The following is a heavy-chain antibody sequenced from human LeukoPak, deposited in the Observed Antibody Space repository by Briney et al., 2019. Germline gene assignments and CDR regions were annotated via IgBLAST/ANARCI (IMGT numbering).Heavy chain of an antibody. CDR2: IAPNGDRT. CDR1: GYTFTGYY. V-gene: IGHV1-2*02. J-gene: IGHJ4*02. CDR3: ARDEDWGPDY. D-gene: IGHD7-27*01. Sequence: ASVKVSYKASGYTFTGYYMHWIRQAPGQGLEWMGWIAPNGDRTYYAQNFLGRLTVTRDTSINTVYMELNSLTSGDTAVYYCARDEDWGPDYWGQGTLVTISS.